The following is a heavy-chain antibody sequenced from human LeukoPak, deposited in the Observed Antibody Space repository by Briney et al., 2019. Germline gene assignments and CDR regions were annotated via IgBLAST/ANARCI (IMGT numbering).Heavy chain of an antibody. CDR1: GFMFSRYT. CDR3: ARDFRRGQYFDY. D-gene: IGHD3-10*01. V-gene: IGHV3-21*01. J-gene: IGHJ4*02. Sequence: GGSLRLSCAASGFMFSRYTMNWVRQAPGKGLDWVSSISTSTSSSNIYYADSVKGRFTISRDDAKNSVYLQMNSLRAEDTAVYYCARDFRRGQYFDYWGQGTLVTVSS. CDR2: ISTSTSSSNI.